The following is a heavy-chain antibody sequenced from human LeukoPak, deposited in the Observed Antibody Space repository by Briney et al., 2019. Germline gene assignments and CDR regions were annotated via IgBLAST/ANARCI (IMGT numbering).Heavy chain of an antibody. CDR1: GFTFSNSA. CDR2: LSGSGITT. CDR3: AKGIYSSGWSYSGY. J-gene: IGHJ4*01. D-gene: IGHD6-19*01. V-gene: IGHV3-23*01. Sequence: HPGGSLRLSCAASGFTFSNSAMSWVRQAPGKGLEWVSTLSGSGITTYYADSVKGRFTISRDNSKNTLYLQMNSLRAEDTAVYYCAKGIYSSGWSYSGYWGHGTLVTVSS.